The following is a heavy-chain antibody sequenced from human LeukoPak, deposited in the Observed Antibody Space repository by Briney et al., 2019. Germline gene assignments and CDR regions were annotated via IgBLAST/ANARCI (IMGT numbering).Heavy chain of an antibody. CDR2: IYTSGST. J-gene: IGHJ5*02. D-gene: IGHD3-10*01. CDR3: ARSYTMVRGVSWFDP. Sequence: SETLSLTCTLSGRSISRSYWSWIRQPAGGGLECIGRIYTSGSTNYTPSLKSRLTMSVDTSKTQFSLKLSSVPAADTAVYYCARSYTMVRGVSWFDPWGQGTLVTVSS. V-gene: IGHV4-4*07. CDR1: GRSISRSY.